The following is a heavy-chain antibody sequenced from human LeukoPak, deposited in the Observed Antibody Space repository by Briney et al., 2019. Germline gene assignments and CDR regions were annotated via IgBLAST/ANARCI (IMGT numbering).Heavy chain of an antibody. CDR1: GDSISSFY. V-gene: IGHV4-4*09. CDR3: ARRLARTYFFGY. D-gene: IGHD5-12*01. CDR2: IYFTGST. J-gene: IGHJ4*02. Sequence: SETLSLTCTVSGDSISSFYWTWIRQPPGKGLEWIGNIYFTGSTKFNPSLESRVTMSVDTSKSHFSLKLNSVTAADTAVYYCARRLARTYFFGYWGQGTLVTVST.